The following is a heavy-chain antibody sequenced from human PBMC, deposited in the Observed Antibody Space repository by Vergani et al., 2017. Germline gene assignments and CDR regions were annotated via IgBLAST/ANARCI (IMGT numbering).Heavy chain of an antibody. CDR3: ARGSCLGGSCYKHLFDY. D-gene: IGHD2-15*01. V-gene: IGHV4-61*02. CDR1: GGSINRHNYY. J-gene: IGHJ4*01. Sequence: QVQLQESGPGLVKPSQTLSLTCTVSGGSINRHNYYRSWIRQPAGKGLEWIGRIHTSGSTNNNPSLKSRVTMSEDTSKNKFSLTLTSVTAADTAVYFCARGSCLGGSCYKHLFDYLGQGILVTVSS. CDR2: IHTSGST.